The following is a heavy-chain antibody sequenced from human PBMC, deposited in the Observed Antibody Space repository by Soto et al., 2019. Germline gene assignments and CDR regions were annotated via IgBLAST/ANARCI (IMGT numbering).Heavy chain of an antibody. Sequence: SVKVSCKSSGYIFKNYAVTWLRQAPGQGLEWMGGIIPVFGTSDYSQKFRGRVTITADESTSTVYMELRSLTSEDTAVYYCARHLYDYVWGSYRHWGQGTLVTVSS. CDR3: ARHLYDYVWGSYRH. CDR2: IIPVFGTS. D-gene: IGHD3-16*02. J-gene: IGHJ4*02. V-gene: IGHV1-69*13. CDR1: GYIFKNYA.